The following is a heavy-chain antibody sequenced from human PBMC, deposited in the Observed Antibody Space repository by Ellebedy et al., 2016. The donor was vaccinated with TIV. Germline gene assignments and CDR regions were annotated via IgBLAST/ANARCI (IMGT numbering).Heavy chain of an antibody. D-gene: IGHD1-14*01. CDR1: GGSISSHY. CDR3: ARVFNQRRAPYGMDV. Sequence: SETLTLTXTVSGGSISSHYWSWIRQPPGKGLEWIGYIHDTGNSNYNPSLKSRVTMLVDTSKNQFSLKLGSVTAADTAVYYCARVFNQRRAPYGMDVWGQGTTVTVSS. CDR2: IHDTGNS. V-gene: IGHV4-59*11. J-gene: IGHJ6*02.